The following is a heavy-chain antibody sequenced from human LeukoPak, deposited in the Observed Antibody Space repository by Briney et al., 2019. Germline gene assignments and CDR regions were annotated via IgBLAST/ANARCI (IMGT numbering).Heavy chain of an antibody. CDR3: ARGVATTQFGGAFDI. D-gene: IGHD5-12*01. CDR1: GGSISSYY. J-gene: IGHJ3*02. V-gene: IGHV4-4*07. CDR2: IYTSGST. Sequence: SETLSLTCTVSGGSISSYYWSWIRQPAGKGLEWIGRIYTSGSTNYNPSLKSRVTMSVDTSKDQFSLKLSSVTAADTAVYYCARGVATTQFGGAFDIWGQGTMVTVSS.